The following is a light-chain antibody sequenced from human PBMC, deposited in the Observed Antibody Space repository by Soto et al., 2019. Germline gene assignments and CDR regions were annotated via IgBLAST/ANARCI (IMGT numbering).Light chain of an antibody. J-gene: IGKJ5*01. CDR1: QGIDSS. V-gene: IGKV1-9*01. Sequence: DVQMTQSPSSLSASVVDRVTSTCLASQGIDSSFAWYQQKPGRAPKLLIYAASSLQSGVPSRFSGSGSGTDFTLTISSLQPEDFATYYCQQLHDYPITFGQGTRLEIK. CDR3: QQLHDYPIT. CDR2: AAS.